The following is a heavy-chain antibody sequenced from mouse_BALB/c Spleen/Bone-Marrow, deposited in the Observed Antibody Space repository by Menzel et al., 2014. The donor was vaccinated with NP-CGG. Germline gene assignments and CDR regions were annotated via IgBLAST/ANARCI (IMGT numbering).Heavy chain of an antibody. CDR1: GYAFSSYW. CDR2: IYPGDGDT. CDR3: ARSGYSAMDY. D-gene: IGHD1-3*01. V-gene: IGHV1-80*01. Sequence: LVRPGSSVKISCKPSGYAFSSYWMNWVKQRPGQGPEWIGQIYPGDGDTNYNGKFKGKATLTADKSSSTAYMHLSSLTSEDSAAYFCARSGYSAMDYWGQGTSVTVSS. J-gene: IGHJ4*01.